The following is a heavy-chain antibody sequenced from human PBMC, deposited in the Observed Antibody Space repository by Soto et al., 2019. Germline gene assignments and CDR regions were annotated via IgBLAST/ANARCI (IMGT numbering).Heavy chain of an antibody. Sequence: GASVKVSCKASGYPFAAYSIHWVREAPGQGLEWMGWINPYSADTNYAQKFQGRVTMTRDTSIRTAYMEVSSLRSDVTDMDYCARTRNTNEVDYWGQGTLFTVS. CDR3: ARTRNTNEVDY. J-gene: IGHJ4*02. CDR2: INPYSADT. CDR1: GYPFAAYS. V-gene: IGHV1-2*02. D-gene: IGHD5-12*01.